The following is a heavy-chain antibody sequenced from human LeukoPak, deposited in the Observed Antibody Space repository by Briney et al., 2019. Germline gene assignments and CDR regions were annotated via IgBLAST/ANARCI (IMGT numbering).Heavy chain of an antibody. Sequence: GESLKISCKVSGYKFASYGIGWVRQMPGKGLEWMGIIYPDDSETRYSPSFQGQVTISADKSITTAYLQWSSLKASDTAIYYCARANRRGYNSMAGLDSWGQGTLVTVSS. V-gene: IGHV5-51*01. J-gene: IGHJ4*02. D-gene: IGHD5-18*01. CDR1: GYKFASYG. CDR2: IYPDDSET. CDR3: ARANRRGYNSMAGLDS.